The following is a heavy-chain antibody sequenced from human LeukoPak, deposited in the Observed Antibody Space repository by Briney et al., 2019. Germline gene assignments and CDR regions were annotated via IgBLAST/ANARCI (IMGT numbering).Heavy chain of an antibody. D-gene: IGHD1-26*01. J-gene: IGHJ4*02. CDR3: AKFSGSYRDYFDY. V-gene: IGHV3-23*01. CDR2: ISGSGGST. CDR1: GFTFSSYA. Sequence: GGSLRLSCAASGFTFSSYAMSWVRQAPGKGLEWVSAISGSGGSTYYADSVKGRFTISRDNSKNTLHLQMNSLRAEDTAVYYCAKFSGSYRDYFDYWGQGTLVTVSS.